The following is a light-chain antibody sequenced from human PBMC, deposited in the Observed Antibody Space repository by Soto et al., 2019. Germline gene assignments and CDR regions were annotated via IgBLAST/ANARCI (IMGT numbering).Light chain of an antibody. J-gene: IGLJ1*01. CDR1: SSDVSGYNY. CDR3: SSYTSSSTRV. CDR2: DVS. V-gene: IGLV2-14*03. Sequence: QSALTQPASVSGSPGQSITISCTGTSSDVSGYNYVSWYQHHPGKAPKLMIYDVSHRPSGVSNRFSGSKSGNTASLTISGLQAEDEADYYCSSYTSSSTRVFGTGTKVTVL.